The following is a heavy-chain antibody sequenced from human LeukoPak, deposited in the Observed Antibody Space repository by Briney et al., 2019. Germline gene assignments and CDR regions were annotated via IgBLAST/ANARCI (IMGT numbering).Heavy chain of an antibody. CDR3: AELGITMIGGV. CDR2: ISTSGTNI. J-gene: IGHJ6*04. D-gene: IGHD3-10*02. CDR1: GFTFSSYE. V-gene: IGHV3-48*03. Sequence: GGSLTLSCAAAGFTFSSYEMHWVRQAQGKGLEWVSYISTSGTNIYYAGSVKGRFTISRDNAKNSLYLQMNSLRAEDTAVYYCAELGITMIGGVWGKGTPVTISS.